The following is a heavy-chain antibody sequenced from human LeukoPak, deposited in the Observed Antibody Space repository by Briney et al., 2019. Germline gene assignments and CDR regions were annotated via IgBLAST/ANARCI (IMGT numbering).Heavy chain of an antibody. D-gene: IGHD7-27*01. J-gene: IGHJ4*02. Sequence: ASVKVSCKACGYTFTSHHINWVRQSAGLGFEWMGWMNPNSGNTVYAQKFQGRVTMTWDTSISTAYMELSSLRSEDTAVYYCARGRPTSLGGIYWGQGTLVTVS. V-gene: IGHV1-8*01. CDR2: MNPNSGNT. CDR3: ARGRPTSLGGIY. CDR1: GYTFTSHH.